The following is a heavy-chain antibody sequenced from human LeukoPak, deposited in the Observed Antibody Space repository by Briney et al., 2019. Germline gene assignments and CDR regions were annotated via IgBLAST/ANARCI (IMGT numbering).Heavy chain of an antibody. CDR2: IYSGGST. V-gene: IGHV3-53*01. CDR1: GFTVSSNY. D-gene: IGHD3-3*01. Sequence: GGSLRLSCAASGFTVSSNYMSWVRQAPGKGLEWVSVIYSGGSTYYADSVKGRFTISRDNSKNTLYLQMNSLRAEDTAVYYCAKERYDFSSGYLYHFDYWGQGTLVTVSS. J-gene: IGHJ4*02. CDR3: AKERYDFSSGYLYHFDY.